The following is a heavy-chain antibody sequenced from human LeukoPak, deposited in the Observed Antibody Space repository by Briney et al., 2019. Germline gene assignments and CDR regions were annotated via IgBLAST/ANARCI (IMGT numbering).Heavy chain of an antibody. Sequence: GGSLRLSCAASGFAFSDYYMSWIRQAPGKGLEWVSYISSSGSTIYYADSVKGRFTISRDNAKNSLYLQMNSLRAEDTAVYYCAKLANDYGGNSVDYWGQGTLVTVSS. J-gene: IGHJ4*02. CDR3: AKLANDYGGNSVDY. CDR1: GFAFSDYY. CDR2: ISSSGSTI. D-gene: IGHD4-23*01. V-gene: IGHV3-11*01.